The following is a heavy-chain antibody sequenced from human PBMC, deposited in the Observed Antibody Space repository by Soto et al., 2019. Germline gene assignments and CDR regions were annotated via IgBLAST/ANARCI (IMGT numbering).Heavy chain of an antibody. CDR3: AKERVSEHNSGCPQGH. D-gene: IGHD6-25*01. CDR2: ISNGGTNK. V-gene: IGHV3-30*18. CDR1: GCALSVYC. J-gene: IGHJ4*02. Sequence: GESLKLSCAASGCALSVYCMHLVLQAPGKGLDWVAGISNGGTNKYYADSVRGRFTISRDNSKNTLDLQVSSLRPEDTALYYCAKERVSEHNSGCPQGHWGQGTLVTVSS.